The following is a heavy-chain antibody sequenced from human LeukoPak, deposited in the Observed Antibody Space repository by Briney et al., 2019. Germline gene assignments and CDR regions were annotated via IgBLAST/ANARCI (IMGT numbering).Heavy chain of an antibody. J-gene: IGHJ4*02. CDR2: ISPGSGST. D-gene: IGHD1-1*01. V-gene: IGHV1-3*01. Sequence: ASVKVSCKASGYTFPTYAMFWVRQAPGQKLEWMGWISPGSGSTRYSQKFQDRVIITRDTPASTVYMELSSLRSEDMAVYYCARDRGNFLLPYWGQGTLVTVSS. CDR3: ARDRGNFLLPY. CDR1: GYTFPTYA.